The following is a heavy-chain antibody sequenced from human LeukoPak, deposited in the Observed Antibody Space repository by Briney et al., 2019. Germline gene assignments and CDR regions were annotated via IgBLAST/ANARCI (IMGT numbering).Heavy chain of an antibody. CDR2: IYPGDSDT. J-gene: IGHJ5*02. CDR3: ARLTGDPGWFDP. V-gene: IGHV5-51*01. Sequence: GESLRISCKGSGSPFTSYWISVLRQMPGKGLEWMGIIYPGDSDTRYTPSFQGQVTISADKSISTAYLQWSSLKASDTAMYYCARLTGDPGWFDPWGQGTLVTVSS. CDR1: GSPFTSYW. D-gene: IGHD7-27*01.